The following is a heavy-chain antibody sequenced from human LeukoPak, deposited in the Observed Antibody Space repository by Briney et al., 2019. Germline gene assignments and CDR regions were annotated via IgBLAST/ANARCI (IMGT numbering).Heavy chain of an antibody. V-gene: IGHV3-21*01. CDR2: ITSSSSYI. D-gene: IGHD6-6*01. CDR1: GFTFSSYS. Sequence: PGGSLRLSCAASGFTFSSYSMNWVRQAPGKGLEWVSFITSSSSYIYYADSVKGRFTISRDNAKNSLYLQMSSLRGEDTAVYYCARSYSSSRGTFDYWGQGTQVTVSS. CDR3: ARSYSSSRGTFDY. J-gene: IGHJ4*02.